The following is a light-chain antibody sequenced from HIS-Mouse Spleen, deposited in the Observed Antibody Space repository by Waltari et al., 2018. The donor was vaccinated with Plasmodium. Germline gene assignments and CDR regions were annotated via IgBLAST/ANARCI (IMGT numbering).Light chain of an antibody. CDR2: VVS. CDR3: SSYAGSNNFCV. CDR1: SRDVGGYHY. Sequence: QSALTQPPSAAGSPGQSVTISCTGTSRDVGGYHYVHWYQPHPGKAPNLIIYVVSKRPSGVPDRFSGSKSGNTASLTVSGLQAEDEADYYCSSYAGSNNFCVFGTGTKVTVL. V-gene: IGLV2-8*01. J-gene: IGLJ1*01.